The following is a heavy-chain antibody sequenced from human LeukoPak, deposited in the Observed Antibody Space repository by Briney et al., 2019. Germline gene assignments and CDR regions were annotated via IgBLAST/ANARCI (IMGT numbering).Heavy chain of an antibody. Sequence: PGRSLRLSCAASGFTFSSYAMHWVRQAPGKGLEWVAVISYDGSNKYYADSVKGRFTISRDNSKNTLYLQMNSLRAEDTAAYYCARGPYYYDSSGYLDYWGQGTLVTVSS. CDR1: GFTFSSYA. J-gene: IGHJ4*02. CDR2: ISYDGSNK. V-gene: IGHV3-30-3*01. D-gene: IGHD3-22*01. CDR3: ARGPYYYDSSGYLDY.